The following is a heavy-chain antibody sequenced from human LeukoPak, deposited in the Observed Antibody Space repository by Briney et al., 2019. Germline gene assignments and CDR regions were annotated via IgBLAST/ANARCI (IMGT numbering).Heavy chain of an antibody. J-gene: IGHJ4*02. CDR1: GFTFSSYA. CDR3: AKDSGYDSSGYYDY. CDR2: ISGSGGST. D-gene: IGHD3-22*01. Sequence: PGGSLRLSCAASGFTFSSYAMSWVRQAPGKGLEWVSAISGSGGSTYYADSVKGRFTISRDNHKNTLYLQMNSLRAEDTAVYYCAKDSGYDSSGYYDYWGQGTLVTVSS. V-gene: IGHV3-23*01.